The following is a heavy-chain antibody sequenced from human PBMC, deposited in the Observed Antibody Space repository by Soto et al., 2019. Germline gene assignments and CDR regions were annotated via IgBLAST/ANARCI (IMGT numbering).Heavy chain of an antibody. Sequence: GGSLRLSCAASGFTFSNAWMSWVRQAPGKGLEWVGRIKSKTDGGTTDYAAPVKGRFTISRDDSKNTLYLQMNSLKTEDTAVYYCTTVAHILSHYYYYYMDVWGKGTTVTVSS. CDR2: IKSKTDGGTT. CDR1: GFTFSNAW. J-gene: IGHJ6*03. D-gene: IGHD2-21*01. V-gene: IGHV3-15*01. CDR3: TTVAHILSHYYYYYMDV.